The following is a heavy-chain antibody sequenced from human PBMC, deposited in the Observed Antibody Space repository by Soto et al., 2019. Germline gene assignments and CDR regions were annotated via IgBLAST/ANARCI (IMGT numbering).Heavy chain of an antibody. Sequence: EVQLVESGGRLVQPGGSLRLSCVASGFTFSTYSMNWVRQAPGKGLEWISYISSSSDIIYYADSVKGQFTISRDNAKNSLSLKMNSLRDEDTAVYYCARPYSNRWSIFYGLDVWGQGTTVTVSS. CDR2: ISSSSDII. J-gene: IGHJ6*02. V-gene: IGHV3-48*02. CDR3: ARPYSNRWSIFYGLDV. D-gene: IGHD6-13*01. CDR1: GFTFSTYS.